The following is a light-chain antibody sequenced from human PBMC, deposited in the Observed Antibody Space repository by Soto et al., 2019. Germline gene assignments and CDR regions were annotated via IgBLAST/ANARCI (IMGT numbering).Light chain of an antibody. Sequence: DILMTQSPGTLSVSPGERATLFCRASQSVRSSLAWYQQKPGQAPRLFIYDASTRATGIPARFSGSGSGTEFTLNISSLQSEDFAVYYCQQYNSWPETFGQGTKVDIK. V-gene: IGKV3-15*01. CDR3: QQYNSWPET. CDR2: DAS. CDR1: QSVRSS. J-gene: IGKJ1*01.